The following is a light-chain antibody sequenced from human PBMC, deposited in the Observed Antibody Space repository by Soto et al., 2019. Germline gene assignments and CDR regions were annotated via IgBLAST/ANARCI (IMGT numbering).Light chain of an antibody. CDR1: QSVSSY. V-gene: IGKV3-11*01. CDR2: GAS. Sequence: EIVLTQSPATLSLSPGERATLSCRASQSVSSYLAWYQQKPGQAPRLLIYGASNRATRIPARFSGSGSGTDFALPISSLEPEDFAVYYCQHRGKWPRTFGQGTKLQIK. J-gene: IGKJ2*01. CDR3: QHRGKWPRT.